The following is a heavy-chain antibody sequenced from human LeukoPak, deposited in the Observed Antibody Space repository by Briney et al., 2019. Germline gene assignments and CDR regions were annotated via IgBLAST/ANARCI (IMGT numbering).Heavy chain of an antibody. CDR1: GFTFNNYW. CDR3: ARGRGAGI. Sequence: PGGSLRLPCAASGFTFNNYWMNWVRQAPGKGLEWVANIKPDGSEKYYVDSVKSRFTISRDNAKNSLYLQMNSLRAEDTAVYYCARGRGAGIWGQGTLVTVSS. D-gene: IGHD1-26*01. J-gene: IGHJ4*02. CDR2: IKPDGSEK. V-gene: IGHV3-7*01.